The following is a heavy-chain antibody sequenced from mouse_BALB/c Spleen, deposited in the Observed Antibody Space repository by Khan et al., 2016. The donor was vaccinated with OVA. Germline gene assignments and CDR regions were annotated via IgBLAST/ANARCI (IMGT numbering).Heavy chain of an antibody. D-gene: IGHD1-1*01. CDR1: GITFSSFG. V-gene: IGHV5-17*02. CDR3: ARGGYYGFDY. J-gene: IGHJ2*01. CDR2: ISSGSTTV. Sequence: EVELVESGGGLVQPGGSRTLSCAASGITFSSFGMQWVRQAPETGLEWVAYISSGSTTVYYADTVKGRFTISRDNPKNTLFLQMTSLRSEDTAMYYCARGGYYGFDYWGQGTTLTVSS.